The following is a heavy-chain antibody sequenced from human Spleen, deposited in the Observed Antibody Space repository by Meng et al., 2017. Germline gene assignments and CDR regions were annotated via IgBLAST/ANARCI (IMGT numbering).Heavy chain of an antibody. J-gene: IGHJ4*02. D-gene: IGHD2-15*01. CDR3: ARKAGNCITTTCYSLDY. CDR1: GGTFSSYA. CDR2: IIPIFGTA. V-gene: IGHV1-69*13. Sequence: SVKVSCKASGGTFSSYAISWVRQAPGQGLEWMGGIIPIFGTANYAQKFQGRVTITADESTSTAYMALTRLTSEDTAIYYCARKAGNCITTTCYSLDYWGQGTLVTVSS.